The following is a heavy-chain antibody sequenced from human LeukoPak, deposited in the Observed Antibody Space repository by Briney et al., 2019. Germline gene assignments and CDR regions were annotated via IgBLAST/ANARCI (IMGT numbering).Heavy chain of an antibody. V-gene: IGHV1-18*01. CDR2: MSSDNGNT. D-gene: IGHD5-12*01. CDR3: ANVAKGRYFFYYMDV. J-gene: IGHJ6*03. Sequence: GASVKVSCKTSGHSINTFGITWVRQAPGQGLEWIGWMSSDNGNTNYADKFQGRVTITRDTSRTTAYMGLRSLRSDDTAVYFCANVAKGRYFFYYMDVWGAGTTVTVSS. CDR1: GHSINTFG.